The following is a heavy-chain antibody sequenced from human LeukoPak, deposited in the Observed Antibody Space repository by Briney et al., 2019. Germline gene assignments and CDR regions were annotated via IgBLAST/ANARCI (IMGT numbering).Heavy chain of an antibody. CDR2: IYPHDSDT. Sequence: GESLKISCETSGFYFMTYWIGWVRQMPGKGLEWMGIIYPHDSDTRYSPSFQGQVTFSVDKSMNTAYLQWGSLKASDTAMYYCARRRIVGSGWYDGAFDIWGQGTTVTVS. CDR3: ARRRIVGSGWYDGAFDI. V-gene: IGHV5-51*01. CDR1: GFYFMTYW. J-gene: IGHJ3*02. D-gene: IGHD6-19*01.